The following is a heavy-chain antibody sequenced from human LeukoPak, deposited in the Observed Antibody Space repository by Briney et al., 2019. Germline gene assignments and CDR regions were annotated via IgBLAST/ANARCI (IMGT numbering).Heavy chain of an antibody. J-gene: IGHJ6*02. Sequence: GGSLRLSCAASGFTFKNYWMTWVRQAPGKGLEWVASIKKDGGEKYYEDSVKGRFTISRDNVKNSLYLQMNSLRAEDTAVYYCARGHYGMDVWGQGTTVTVSS. V-gene: IGHV3-7*01. CDR2: IKKDGGEK. CDR3: ARGHYGMDV. CDR1: GFTFKNYW.